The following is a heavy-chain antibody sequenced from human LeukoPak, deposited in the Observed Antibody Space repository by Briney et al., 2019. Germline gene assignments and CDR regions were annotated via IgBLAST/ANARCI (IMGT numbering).Heavy chain of an antibody. V-gene: IGHV1-2*02. CDR1: GYTFTGYY. CDR2: TNPNSGGT. Sequence: ASVKVSCKASGYTFTGYYMHWVRQAPGQGLEWMGWTNPNSGGTNYAQKFQGRVTMTRDTSISTAYMELSRLRSDDTAVYYCARDRRELLFYYFDYWGQGTLVTVSS. CDR3: ARDRRELLFYYFDY. J-gene: IGHJ4*02. D-gene: IGHD1-26*01.